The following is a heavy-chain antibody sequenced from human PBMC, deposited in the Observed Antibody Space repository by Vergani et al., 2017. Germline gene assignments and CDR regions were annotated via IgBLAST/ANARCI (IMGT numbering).Heavy chain of an antibody. CDR2: ISWDASAA. D-gene: IGHD3-9*01. Sequence: EVKLVESGGRVVRPGESLRLSCVASGFTFDDYAIHWVRQAPGKGLEWISLISWDASAAYYADSVRGRFKISRDNSENALFLQMNSLRVDDTAFYYCAKRPVGYFDWGYFDNWGQGTLVTVSS. CDR1: GFTFDDYA. J-gene: IGHJ4*02. V-gene: IGHV3-43D*04. CDR3: AKRPVGYFDWGYFDN.